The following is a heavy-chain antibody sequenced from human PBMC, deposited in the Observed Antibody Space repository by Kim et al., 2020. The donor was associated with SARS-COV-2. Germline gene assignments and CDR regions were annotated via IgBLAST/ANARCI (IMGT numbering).Heavy chain of an antibody. J-gene: IGHJ6*02. V-gene: IGHV1-46*01. Sequence: ASVKVSCKASGYTFTSYYMHWVRQAPGQGLEWMGIINPSGGSTSYAQKFQGRVTMTRDTSTSTVYMELSSLRSEDTAVYYCARDRGGNNYDFWSGYYYYYYGMDVWGQGTTVTVSS. CDR3: ARDRGGNNYDFWSGYYYYYYGMDV. D-gene: IGHD3-3*01. CDR1: GYTFTSYY. CDR2: INPSGGST.